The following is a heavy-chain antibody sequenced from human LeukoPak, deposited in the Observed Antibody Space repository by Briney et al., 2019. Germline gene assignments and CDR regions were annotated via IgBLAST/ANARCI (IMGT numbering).Heavy chain of an antibody. CDR1: GFTFSSYW. Sequence: PGGSLRLSCAASGFTFSSYWMHWVRQAPGKGLVWVSRINSDGSSTSYADSVKGRFTISRDNAKNTLYLQMNSLRAEDTAVYYCAKDTGYGDYQGAFDIWGQGTMVTVSS. V-gene: IGHV3-74*01. D-gene: IGHD4-17*01. CDR3: AKDTGYGDYQGAFDI. CDR2: INSDGSST. J-gene: IGHJ3*02.